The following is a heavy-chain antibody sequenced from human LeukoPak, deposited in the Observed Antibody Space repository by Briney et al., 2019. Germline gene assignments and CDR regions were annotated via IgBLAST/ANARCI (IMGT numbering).Heavy chain of an antibody. Sequence: GRSLRLSCAVSGFTFSNCEMNWVRQSPGKGLEWLAYIGVSGTTIYYADSVKGRFTISRDNAKNSLYLEMNSLRAEDTAVYYCTRVTAEYNRNWFDPWGQGTLVTVSS. V-gene: IGHV3-48*03. CDR1: GFTFSNCE. J-gene: IGHJ5*02. CDR2: IGVSGTTI. CDR3: TRVTAEYNRNWFDP. D-gene: IGHD1-1*01.